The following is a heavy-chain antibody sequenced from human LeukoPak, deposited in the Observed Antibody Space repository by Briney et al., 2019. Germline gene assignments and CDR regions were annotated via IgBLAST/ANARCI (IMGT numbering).Heavy chain of an antibody. CDR3: ARGTSMLRGVRDDAFDI. Sequence: PSETLSLTCTVSGVSISTYSWSWIRQPAGKGLEWIGRIYTSGSTNYSPSLKSRVTMSVDTSKNQFSLKLSSLTAADTAVYYCARGTSMLRGVRDDAFDIWGQGTMVTVSS. CDR2: IYTSGST. V-gene: IGHV4-4*07. D-gene: IGHD3-10*01. CDR1: GVSISTYS. J-gene: IGHJ3*02.